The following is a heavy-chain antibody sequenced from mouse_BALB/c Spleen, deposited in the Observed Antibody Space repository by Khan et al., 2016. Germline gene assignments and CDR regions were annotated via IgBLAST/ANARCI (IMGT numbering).Heavy chain of an antibody. J-gene: IGHJ2*01. D-gene: IGHD4-1*01. CDR1: DYTFTSYN. CDR2: IYPGNGDT. Sequence: QVQLQQPGAELVKPGASVKMSCKASDYTFTSYNMHWVKQTPGQGLEWIGAIYPGNGDTSYNQKFKGKATLTADKSSSTAYMQLSSLTSEDSAVYYCAREGLTGYYFDYWGQGTTLTVSS. V-gene: IGHV1-12*01. CDR3: AREGLTGYYFDY.